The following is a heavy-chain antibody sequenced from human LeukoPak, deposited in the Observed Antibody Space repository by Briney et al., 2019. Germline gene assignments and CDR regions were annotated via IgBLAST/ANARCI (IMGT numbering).Heavy chain of an antibody. CDR2: INTSGST. D-gene: IGHD3/OR15-3a*01. V-gene: IGHV4-4*07. J-gene: IGHJ4*02. Sequence: SETLSLTCTVSGGSISSYYWSWIRQPAGKGLEWIGRINTSGSTNYNPSLKSRVTMSVDTSKNQFSLKLSSVTAADTAVYYCARDILAGTVCYFDYWGQGTLVTVSS. CDR1: GGSISSYY. CDR3: ARDILAGTVCYFDY.